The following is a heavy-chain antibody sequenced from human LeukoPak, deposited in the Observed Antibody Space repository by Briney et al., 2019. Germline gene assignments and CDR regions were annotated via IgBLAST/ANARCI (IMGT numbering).Heavy chain of an antibody. CDR3: ASRYFCSSTSCYTFDY. CDR1: GFTFRAYW. Sequence: GSLRLSCAASGFTFRAYWMSWVRQAPGKGLEWIGEINHSGSTNYNPSLRSRVTISVDTSKNQFSLKLNSVTAADTAVYYCASRYFCSSTSCYTFDYWGQGTLVTVSS. J-gene: IGHJ4*02. D-gene: IGHD2-2*02. V-gene: IGHV4-34*01. CDR2: INHSGST.